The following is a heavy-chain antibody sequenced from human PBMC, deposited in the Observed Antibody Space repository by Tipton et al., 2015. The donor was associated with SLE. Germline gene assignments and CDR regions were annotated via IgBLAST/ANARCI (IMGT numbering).Heavy chain of an antibody. CDR3: ARGRSVVRSLADY. D-gene: IGHD4-23*01. V-gene: IGHV3-48*01. Sequence: SLRVSCAASGFTFSSYSTNWVRQAPGKGLEWVSYISSSSSTIYYADSVKGRFTISRDNAKNSLYLQMNSLRAEDTAVYYCARGRSVVRSLADYWGQGTLVTVSS. CDR1: GFTFSSYS. CDR2: ISSSSSTI. J-gene: IGHJ4*02.